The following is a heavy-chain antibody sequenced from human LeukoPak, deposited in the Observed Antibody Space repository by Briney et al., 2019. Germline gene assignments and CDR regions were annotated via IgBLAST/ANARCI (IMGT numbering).Heavy chain of an antibody. V-gene: IGHV3-53*01. J-gene: IGHJ4*02. CDR2: IYTGDVT. CDR1: GFRVSSNH. D-gene: IGHD3-22*01. CDR3: ARGRDYDTYIDY. Sequence: PGGSLRLSCAVSGFRVSSNHMTWVRQAPGKGLEWISLIYTGDVTYYADSVKGRFTISTDNSKNILFLQMDSLTAEDTALYYCARGRDYDTYIDYWGQGTLVTVS.